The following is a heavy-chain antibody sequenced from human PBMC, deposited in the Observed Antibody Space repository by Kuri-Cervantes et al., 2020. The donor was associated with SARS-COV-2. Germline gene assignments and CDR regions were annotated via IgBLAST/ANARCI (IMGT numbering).Heavy chain of an antibody. J-gene: IGHJ4*02. CDR1: GFIFSDYY. CDR3: ARDLRLGKSLDY. V-gene: IGHV3-11*04. Sequence: GGSLRLSCTASGFIFSDYYMTWIRQAPGKGLEWVSNIGPSGTTKYYADSVKGRFTISRDNAKNSLYLQMSSLRAEDTAVYYCARDLRLGKSLDYCGQGTLVTVSS. CDR2: IGPSGTTK. D-gene: IGHD7-27*01.